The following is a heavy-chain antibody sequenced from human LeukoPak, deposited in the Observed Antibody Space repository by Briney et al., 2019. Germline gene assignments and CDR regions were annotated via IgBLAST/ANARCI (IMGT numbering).Heavy chain of an antibody. CDR2: ISSSSSTI. CDR1: GFTFSSYS. V-gene: IGHV3-48*01. Sequence: GGSLRLSCAASGFTFSSYSMNWVRQAPGKGLEWVSYISSSSSTIYYADSVKGRFTISRDNAKNSLYLQMNSLRAEDTAVYYCARTSIAALRGPGSFDYWGQGTLVTVSS. J-gene: IGHJ4*02. CDR3: ARTSIAALRGPGSFDY. D-gene: IGHD6-6*01.